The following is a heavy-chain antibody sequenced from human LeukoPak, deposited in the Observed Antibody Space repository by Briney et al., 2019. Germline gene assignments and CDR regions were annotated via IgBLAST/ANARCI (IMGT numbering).Heavy chain of an antibody. V-gene: IGHV3-21*04. J-gene: IGHJ4*02. Sequence: GGSLRLSCGGSGFAVTDFTMNWVRQAPGKGLEWVSSVSPSSSYKSYAYAVAGRFTISRDNAKNSLYLQMKTLRAEDPAIYYCARDQGRELRPFEYWGQGTLVTVSS. CDR3: ARDQGRELRPFEY. CDR2: VSPSSSYK. D-gene: IGHD1-7*01. CDR1: GFAVTDFT.